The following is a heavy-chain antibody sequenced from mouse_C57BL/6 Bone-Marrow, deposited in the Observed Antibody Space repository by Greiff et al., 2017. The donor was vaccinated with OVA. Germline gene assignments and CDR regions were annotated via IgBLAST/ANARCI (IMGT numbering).Heavy chain of an antibody. CDR1: GYSFTGYY. V-gene: IGHV1-42*01. CDR3: ARAGWLLRYFDV. CDR2: INPSTGGT. J-gene: IGHJ1*03. D-gene: IGHD2-3*01. Sequence: VQLKQSGPELVKPGASVKISCKASGYSFTGYYMNWVKQSPEKSLEWIGEINPSTGGTTYNQKFKAKATLTVDKSSSTAYMQLKSLTSEDSAVYYCARAGWLLRYFDVWGTGTTVTVSS.